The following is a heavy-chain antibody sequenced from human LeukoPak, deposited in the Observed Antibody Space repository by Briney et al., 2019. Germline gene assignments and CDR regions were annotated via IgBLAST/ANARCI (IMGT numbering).Heavy chain of an antibody. CDR3: AKDRGSRYYYGSGSPGGYYFDY. CDR1: GFTFSSYA. Sequence: GRSLKLSCAASGFTFSSYAMHWVRQAPGKGLEWVAVISYDGSNKYYADSVKGRFTISRDNSKNTLYLQMNSLRAEDTAVYYCAKDRGSRYYYGSGSPGGYYFDYWGQGTLVTVSS. J-gene: IGHJ4*02. CDR2: ISYDGSNK. V-gene: IGHV3-30*04. D-gene: IGHD3-10*01.